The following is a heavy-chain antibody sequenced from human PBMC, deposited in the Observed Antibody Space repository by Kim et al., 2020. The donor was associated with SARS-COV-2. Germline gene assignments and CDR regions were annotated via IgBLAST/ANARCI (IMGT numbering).Heavy chain of an antibody. CDR1: GFTFDDYA. J-gene: IGHJ6*02. D-gene: IGHD3-22*01. Sequence: GGSLRLSCAASGFTFDDYAMHWVRQAPGKGLEWVSLISGDGGSTYYADSVKGRFTISRDNSKNSLYLQMNSLRTEDTALYYCAKALNYYDSSGYYWAEYYYYGMDVWGQGTTVTVSS. CDR3: AKALNYYDSSGYYWAEYYYYGMDV. V-gene: IGHV3-43*02. CDR2: ISGDGGST.